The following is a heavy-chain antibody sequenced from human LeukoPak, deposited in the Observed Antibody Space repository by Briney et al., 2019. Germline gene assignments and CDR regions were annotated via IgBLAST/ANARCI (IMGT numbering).Heavy chain of an antibody. J-gene: IGHJ4*02. D-gene: IGHD6-19*01. CDR1: GGSISSGGYS. Sequence: SQTLSLTSAVSGGSISSGGYSWSWIRQPPGKGLEWIGYIYHSGSTYYNPSLKSRVTISVDRSKNQFSLKLSSVTAADTAVYYCARGVAVAADYFDYWGQGTLVTVSS. V-gene: IGHV4-30-2*01. CDR3: ARGVAVAADYFDY. CDR2: IYHSGST.